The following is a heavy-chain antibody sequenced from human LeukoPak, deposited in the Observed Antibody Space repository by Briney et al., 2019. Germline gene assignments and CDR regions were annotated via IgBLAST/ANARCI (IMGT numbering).Heavy chain of an antibody. J-gene: IGHJ3*02. D-gene: IGHD2-15*01. Sequence: GASVKVSCKASVYTFTGYYMHWVRQAPGQGLEWMGWINPNSGGTNYAQKFQGRVTMTRDTSISTAYMELSRLRSDDTAVYYCARPHCSGGSCYWGVGAFDIWGQGTMVTVSS. CDR2: INPNSGGT. CDR3: ARPHCSGGSCYWGVGAFDI. V-gene: IGHV1-2*02. CDR1: VYTFTGYY.